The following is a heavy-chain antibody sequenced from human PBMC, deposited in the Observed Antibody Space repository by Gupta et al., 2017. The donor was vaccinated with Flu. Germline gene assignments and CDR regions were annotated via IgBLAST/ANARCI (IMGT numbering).Heavy chain of an antibody. CDR3: ARGNVLRCLEWLTPEAPRHHFDY. V-gene: IGHV4-34*01. CDR1: GGSFSGYY. CDR2: INHSGST. D-gene: IGHD3-3*01. J-gene: IGHJ4*02. Sequence: QVQLQQWGAGLLKPSETLSLTCAVYGGSFSGYYWSWIRQPPGKGLEWIGEINHSGSTNYNPSLKSRVTISVDTSKNQFSLKLSSVTAADTAVYYCARGNVLRCLEWLTPEAPRHHFDYWGQGTLVTVSS.